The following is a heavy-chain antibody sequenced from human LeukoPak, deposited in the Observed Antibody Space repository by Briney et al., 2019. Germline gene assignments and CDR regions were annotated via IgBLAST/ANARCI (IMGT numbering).Heavy chain of an antibody. Sequence: KPGESLKISCRGSGYSFTTYWIGWVRQMPGKGLEWMGIIYPGDSDTRYTPSFQGQVTMSADKSINTAYLQWSSLKASDTAMYYCARRQGCSSTSCPPDYWGQGTLVTASP. CDR2: IYPGDSDT. CDR3: ARRQGCSSTSCPPDY. V-gene: IGHV5-51*01. D-gene: IGHD2-2*01. CDR1: GYSFTTYW. J-gene: IGHJ4*02.